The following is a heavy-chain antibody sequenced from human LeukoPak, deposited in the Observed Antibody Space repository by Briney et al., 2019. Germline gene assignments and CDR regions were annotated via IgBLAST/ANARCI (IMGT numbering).Heavy chain of an antibody. CDR3: ASGGRSEKFDY. CDR1: EFTFSSYS. J-gene: IGHJ4*02. Sequence: GGSLRLSCAASEFTFSSYSMNWVRQAPGKGLEWVSSISSSSSYIYYADSVKGRFTISRDNAKNSLYLQMNSLRAEDTAVYYCASGGRSEKFDYWGQGTLVTVSS. V-gene: IGHV3-21*01. D-gene: IGHD3-16*01. CDR2: ISSSSSYI.